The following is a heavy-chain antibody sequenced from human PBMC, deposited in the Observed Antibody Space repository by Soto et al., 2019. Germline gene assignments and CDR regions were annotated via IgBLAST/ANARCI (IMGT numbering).Heavy chain of an antibody. CDR2: ISSSSRTI. CDR3: AREGWPFDY. Sequence: EVQLVESGGGLVQPGGSLRLSCAASGFTFSSYSMHWVRQAPGKGLEWVSYISSSSRTIYYADSVKGRFTISRDNAKNSLYLQMNSLRAEDTVLYYCAREGWPFDYWGQGTLVTVSS. V-gene: IGHV3-48*01. J-gene: IGHJ4*02. CDR1: GFTFSSYS.